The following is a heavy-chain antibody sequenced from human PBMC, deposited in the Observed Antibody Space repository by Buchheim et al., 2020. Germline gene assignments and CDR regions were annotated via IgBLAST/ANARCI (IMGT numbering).Heavy chain of an antibody. CDR2: IYDRGIT. CDR1: SGSVTNGVHY. Sequence: QVQLQESGPGLVKPSETLSLTCSVSSGSVTNGVHYWSWIRQPPGKGLEWIGHIYDRGITYYNPSLKSRVTTSLDASKNEFSLKLNSVTAADTALYFCARIFSGDYALDYWGQGIL. D-gene: IGHD1-26*01. V-gene: IGHV4-61*08. CDR3: ARIFSGDYALDY. J-gene: IGHJ4*02.